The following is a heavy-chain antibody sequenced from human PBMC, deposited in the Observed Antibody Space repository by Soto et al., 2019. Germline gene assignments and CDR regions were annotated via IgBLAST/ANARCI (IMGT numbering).Heavy chain of an antibody. J-gene: IGHJ2*01. CDR2: INHSGST. CDR1: GGSFSDYY. V-gene: IGHV4-34*01. Sequence: QVRLQQWGAGLLKPWETLPLTCAVYGGSFSDYYWSWMRQPPGKGLEWIGEINHSGSTNYNPSLKSRVTISVDTSKNQFSLKLNSVTAADTAVYYCAREVPSRYFDLWGRGTPVTVSS. CDR3: AREVPSRYFDL. D-gene: IGHD3-10*01.